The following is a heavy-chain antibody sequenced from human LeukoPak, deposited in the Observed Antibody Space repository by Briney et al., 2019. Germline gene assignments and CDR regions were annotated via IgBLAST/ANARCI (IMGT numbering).Heavy chain of an antibody. CDR3: ARDKSGNSGWYSYFDH. V-gene: IGHV1-2*02. CDR2: IDPNSGDT. CDR1: GYTFTNYY. Sequence: ASVKVSCKASGYTFTNYYIHWVRQAPGQGLEWMGWIDPNSGDTNYAQRFQGRVTMTRDTSIGTAYMELSGLRSHDTALYYCARDKSGNSGWYSYFDHWGQGTLVTVSS. J-gene: IGHJ4*02. D-gene: IGHD6-19*01.